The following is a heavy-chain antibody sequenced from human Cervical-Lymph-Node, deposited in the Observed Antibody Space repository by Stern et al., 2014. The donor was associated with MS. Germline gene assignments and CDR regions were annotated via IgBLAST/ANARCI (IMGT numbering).Heavy chain of an antibody. CDR1: GFTFSSYS. J-gene: IGHJ6*02. Sequence: VQLVESGGGLVQPGGSLRLSCAASGFTFSSYSMNWVRQAPGKGLEWISYISSSCSTIYYADSVKGRFTISRDNAKNSLYLQMNSLRDEDTAVYYCARANYDFWSGNSSFQRYYYGMDVWGQGTTVTVSS. V-gene: IGHV3-48*02. CDR3: ARANYDFWSGNSSFQRYYYGMDV. CDR2: ISSSCSTI. D-gene: IGHD3-3*01.